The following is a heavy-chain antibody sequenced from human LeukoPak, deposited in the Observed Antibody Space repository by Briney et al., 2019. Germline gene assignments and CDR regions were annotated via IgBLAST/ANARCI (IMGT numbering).Heavy chain of an antibody. CDR2: IIPILGIA. V-gene: IGHV1-69*04. Sequence: ASVKVSCKASGGTFSSYAISWVRQAPGQGLEWMGRIIPILGIANYAQKFQGRVTITADKSTSTAYMELSSLRSEDTAVYYCARQRGYYYDSSAHDAFDIWGQGTMVTVSS. CDR3: ARQRGYYYDSSAHDAFDI. CDR1: GGTFSSYA. J-gene: IGHJ3*02. D-gene: IGHD3-22*01.